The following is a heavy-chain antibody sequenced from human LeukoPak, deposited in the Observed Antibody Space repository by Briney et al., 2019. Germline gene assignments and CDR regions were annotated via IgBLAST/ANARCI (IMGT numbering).Heavy chain of an antibody. CDR3: GRQRRGTAAFDI. V-gene: IGHV4-59*08. J-gene: IGHJ3*02. D-gene: IGHD1-14*01. CDR1: CGSIKSYY. Sequence: SETLSLTCAVSCGSIKSYYWNWIRQPPGKGLEWMGYIYYSGNTNYNPSFKSRVTMSVDTSKNQFSLKLISVTAADTAVYYCGRQRRGTAAFDIWGQGTMVTVSS. CDR2: IYYSGNT.